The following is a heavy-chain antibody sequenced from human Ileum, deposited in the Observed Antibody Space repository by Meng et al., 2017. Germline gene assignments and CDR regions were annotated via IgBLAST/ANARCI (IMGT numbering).Heavy chain of an antibody. V-gene: IGHV4-61*01. Sequence: VRLPDSGPGLVSPSETLSLSCPVSGGSVSRANSYWRWIRQTPGKGLEWIGYVYNTGNTNSNPSLRSRLTMSVDTSNSQFSLKLTSVTAADTAVYYCARGGGGGWPNWFDPWGQGTLVTVS. CDR2: VYNTGNT. J-gene: IGHJ5*02. D-gene: IGHD6-19*01. CDR1: GGSVSRANSY. CDR3: ARGGGGGWPNWFDP.